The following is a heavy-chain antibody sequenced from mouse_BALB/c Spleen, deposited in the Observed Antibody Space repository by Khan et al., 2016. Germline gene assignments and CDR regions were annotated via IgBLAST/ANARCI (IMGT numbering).Heavy chain of an antibody. CDR3: ARRGYGNSWYFDV. CDR1: GFDFSRYW. Sequence: EVKLLESGGGLVQPGGSLKLSCAASGFDFSRYWMSWVRQAPGKGLEWIGEINPDSSTINYTPSLKDKFIISRDNAKNTLYLQMSKVRSEDTALYYCARRGYGNSWYFDVWAQGPRSPSPQ. V-gene: IGHV4-1*02. J-gene: IGHJ1*01. D-gene: IGHD2-10*02. CDR2: INPDSSTI.